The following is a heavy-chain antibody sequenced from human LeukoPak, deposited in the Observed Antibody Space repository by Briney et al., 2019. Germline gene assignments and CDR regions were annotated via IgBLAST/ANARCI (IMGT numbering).Heavy chain of an antibody. Sequence: SETLSLTCTVSGYSISSGDYWGWIRQPPGKGLEWIGYIYYSGSTNYNPSLKSRVTISVDTSKNQFSLKLSSVTAADTAVYYCARAHNGDGSLGGWGQGTLVTVSS. CDR3: ARAHNGDGSLGG. D-gene: IGHD5-24*01. V-gene: IGHV4-61*08. J-gene: IGHJ4*02. CDR1: GYSISSGDY. CDR2: IYYSGST.